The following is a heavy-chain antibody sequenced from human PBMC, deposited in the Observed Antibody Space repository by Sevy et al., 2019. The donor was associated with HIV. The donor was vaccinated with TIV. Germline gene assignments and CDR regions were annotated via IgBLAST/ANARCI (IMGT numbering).Heavy chain of an antibody. CDR3: APVVRLTEKRHAFDI. Sequence: ASVKVSCKVSGYTLTELSMHWVRQAPGKGLEWMGGFDPEDGETIYAQKFQGRVTMTEDTSTDTAYMELSSLRSEDTAVYYCAPVVRLTEKRHAFDIWGQGTMVTVSS. D-gene: IGHD5-12*01. CDR1: GYTLTELS. J-gene: IGHJ3*02. V-gene: IGHV1-24*01. CDR2: FDPEDGET.